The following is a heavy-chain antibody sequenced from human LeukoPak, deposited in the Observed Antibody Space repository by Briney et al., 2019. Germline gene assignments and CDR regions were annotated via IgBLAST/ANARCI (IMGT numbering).Heavy chain of an antibody. Sequence: PGGSLRLSCADSGFTFSTYFMSWVRQAPGKGLEWVANIKEDESEKYYVDSVKGRFTISRDNAKNSLYLQMNSLRAEDTAVYYCARDYYYHFDYWGQGTLVTVSS. CDR1: GFTFSTYF. CDR3: ARDYYYHFDY. V-gene: IGHV3-7*01. CDR2: IKEDESEK. J-gene: IGHJ4*02. D-gene: IGHD3-10*01.